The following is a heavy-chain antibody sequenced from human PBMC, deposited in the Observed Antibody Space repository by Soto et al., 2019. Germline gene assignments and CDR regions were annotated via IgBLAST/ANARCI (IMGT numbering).Heavy chain of an antibody. V-gene: IGHV3-72*01. CDR3: ASGVVSTGYFDY. Sequence: EVQLAESGGGLVQPGVSLRLSCAASGFTFSDHYMDWVRQAPGKGLEWVGRSRDKVHSHTTEYAASVKGRFTISIGDSENSLYLQLNSLTTEATAVYYFASGVVSTGYFDYWGQGTLVSVSS. J-gene: IGHJ4*03. CDR1: GFTFSDHY. CDR2: SRDKVHSHTT. D-gene: IGHD5-12*01.